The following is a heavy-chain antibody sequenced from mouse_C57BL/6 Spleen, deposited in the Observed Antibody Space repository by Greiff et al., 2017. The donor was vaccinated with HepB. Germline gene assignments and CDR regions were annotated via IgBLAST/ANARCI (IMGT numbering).Heavy chain of an antibody. J-gene: IGHJ2*01. CDR3: AREGLLRPYFDY. CDR2: IHPNSGST. Sequence: VQLQQPGAELVKPGASVKLSCKASGYTFTSYWMHWVKQRPGQGLEWIGMIHPNSGSTNYNEKFKIKATLTVDKSSSTAYMQLSSLTSEDSAVYYCAREGLLRPYFDYWGQGTTLTVSS. CDR1: GYTFTSYW. D-gene: IGHD1-2*01. V-gene: IGHV1-64*01.